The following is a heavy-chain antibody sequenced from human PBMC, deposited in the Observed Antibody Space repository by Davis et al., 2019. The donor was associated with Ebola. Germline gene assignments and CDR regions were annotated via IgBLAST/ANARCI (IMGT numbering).Heavy chain of an antibody. V-gene: IGHV3-7*01. Sequence: GESLKISCAASGFTFSHYWMSWVRQAPGKGLEWVANIKQDGSEKYYVDSVEGRFTISRDNAKNSLYLQMNSLRAEDTAVYYCARGPSTGNSFSYWGQGTLVTVSS. D-gene: IGHD6-13*01. J-gene: IGHJ4*02. CDR2: IKQDGSEK. CDR1: GFTFSHYW. CDR3: ARGPSTGNSFSY.